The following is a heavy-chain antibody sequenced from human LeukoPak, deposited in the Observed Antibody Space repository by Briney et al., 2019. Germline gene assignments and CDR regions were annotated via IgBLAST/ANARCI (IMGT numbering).Heavy chain of an antibody. D-gene: IGHD3-3*01. V-gene: IGHV4-59*08. J-gene: IGHJ4*02. Sequence: SETLSLTCTVSGGSISNYYWSWIRQPPGKGLEWIGYIYYSGSTNYNPSLKSRVTISVDTSKNQFSLKLSSVTAADTAVYYCARQGAYDFWSGYPDYWGQGTLVTVSS. CDR1: GGSISNYY. CDR2: IYYSGST. CDR3: ARQGAYDFWSGYPDY.